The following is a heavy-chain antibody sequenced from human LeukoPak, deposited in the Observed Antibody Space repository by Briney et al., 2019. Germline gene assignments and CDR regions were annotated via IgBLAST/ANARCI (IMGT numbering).Heavy chain of an antibody. CDR2: ISGSDGRT. J-gene: IGHJ4*02. CDR3: AKPTLSSIAVAGCDY. CDR1: GFTFSSYA. Sequence: GGSLRLSCAASGFTFSSYAMSWVRQAPGKGLEWVSAISGSDGRTYYADSVKGRFTISRDNSKNTLYLQMNSLRAEDTAVYYCAKPTLSSIAVAGCDYWGQGTLVTVSS. D-gene: IGHD6-19*01. V-gene: IGHV3-23*01.